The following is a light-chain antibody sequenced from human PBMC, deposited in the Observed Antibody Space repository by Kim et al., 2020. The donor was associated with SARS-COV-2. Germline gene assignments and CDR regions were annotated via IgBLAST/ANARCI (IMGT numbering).Light chain of an antibody. CDR2: EVS. CDR3: TSHAGSNSLV. V-gene: IGLV2-8*01. J-gene: IGLJ2*01. CDR1: SSDVGGYNY. Sequence: QSALTQPPSASGSPGQSVTISCTGTSSDVGGYNYVSWYQQHPGKAPKLMNYEVSKRPSGVPDRFSGSKSGNTASLTVSGLQAEDEADYYCTSHAGSNSLVFGGGTQLTVL.